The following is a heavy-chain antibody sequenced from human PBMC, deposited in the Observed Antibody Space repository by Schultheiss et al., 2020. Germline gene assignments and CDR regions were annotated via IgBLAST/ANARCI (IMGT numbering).Heavy chain of an antibody. V-gene: IGHV4-59*01. CDR1: GGSISSYY. J-gene: IGHJ1*01. D-gene: IGHD6-13*01. CDR3: ARQGSSSWYFYFQH. CDR2: IYYSGST. Sequence: SETLSLTCTVSGGSISSYYWSWIQQPPGKGLEWIGYIYYSGSTNYNPSLKSRVTISVDTSKNQFSLKLSSVTAADTAVYYCARQGSSSWYFYFQHWGQGTLVTVSS.